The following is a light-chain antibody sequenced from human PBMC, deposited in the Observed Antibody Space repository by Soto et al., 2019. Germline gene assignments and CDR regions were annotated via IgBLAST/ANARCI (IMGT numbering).Light chain of an antibody. Sequence: QSVLTQPPSASGSPGQAVTISCTGTSSDVGGYNFVSWYQQHPGKAPKLMIYEVSKRPSGVPDRFSGSKSGNTASLTVSGLLAEDHAAYYCSTYAGSNIYVFGTGTKVTVL. CDR1: SSDVGGYNF. J-gene: IGLJ1*01. V-gene: IGLV2-8*01. CDR3: STYAGSNIYV. CDR2: EVS.